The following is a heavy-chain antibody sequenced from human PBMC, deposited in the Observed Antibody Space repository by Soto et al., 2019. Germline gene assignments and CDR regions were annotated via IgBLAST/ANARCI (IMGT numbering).Heavy chain of an antibody. V-gene: IGHV3-23*01. CDR3: AKYYYDSGSSRGASDI. J-gene: IGHJ3*02. D-gene: IGHD3-22*01. CDR1: GFTFSTYA. CDR2: ISSSGDRT. Sequence: GGSLRLSCAGAGFTFSTYAMNWVRQAPGKGLEWVSAISSSGDRTYYADSVKGRFTVSRDNSKNTLYLLLNSLSAEDTAVYYCAKYYYDSGSSRGASDIWGQGTMVTVSS.